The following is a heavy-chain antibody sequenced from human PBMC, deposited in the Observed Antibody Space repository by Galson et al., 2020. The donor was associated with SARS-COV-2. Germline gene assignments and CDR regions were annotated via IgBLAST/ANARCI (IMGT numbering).Heavy chain of an antibody. CDR3: AKEGGTGWATDYFQH. D-gene: IGHD6-19*01. Sequence: GRSLRLSCAASEFTFSSYAMAWVRPAPGKGLEWVSLLNNRGDDTYYADSMKGRFTISRDNSRNTLFLQMNNLRSDDTAIYYCAKEGGTGWATDYFQHWGQGILVTVSS. CDR1: EFTFSSYA. J-gene: IGHJ1*01. V-gene: IGHV3-23*01. CDR2: LNNRGDDT.